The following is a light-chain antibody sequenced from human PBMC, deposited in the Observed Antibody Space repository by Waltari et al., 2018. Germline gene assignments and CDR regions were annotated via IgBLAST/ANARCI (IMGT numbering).Light chain of an antibody. CDR2: YDS. CDR3: QLWDDTNNSGV. V-gene: IGLV3-21*04. J-gene: IGLJ3*02. Sequence: YVVTQPPSVSVAPGKTARLTCEGENIETKSVNWYQQKAGQAPVLVMFYDSDRPSGIPERFSGSNSGNTATLTINWVEPGDEADDHCQLWDDTNNSGVFGGGTKLTVL. CDR1: NIETKS.